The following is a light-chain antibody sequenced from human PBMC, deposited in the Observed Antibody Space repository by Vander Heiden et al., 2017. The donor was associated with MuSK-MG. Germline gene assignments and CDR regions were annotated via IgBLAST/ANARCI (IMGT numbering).Light chain of an antibody. J-gene: IGKJ1*01. CDR1: PSVSSN. Sequence: EIVMTQSPAILSVSPGERFLLSCRASPSVSSNLAWYPQKPGQAPRLLIYGASTRATGVPARFSGRGSGTEFTLAISSLQSEDFAIYYCQQYKNWRRTFGQGTKVELK. CDR2: GAS. CDR3: QQYKNWRRT. V-gene: IGKV3-15*01.